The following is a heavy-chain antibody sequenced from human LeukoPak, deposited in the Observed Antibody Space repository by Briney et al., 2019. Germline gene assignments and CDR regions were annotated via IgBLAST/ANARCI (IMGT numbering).Heavy chain of an antibody. V-gene: IGHV4-31*03. D-gene: IGHD3-10*01. CDR3: ARRGFADI. Sequence: SETLSLTCSVSGDSIDSGGYYWSWIRQRPGTGLEWIGYISYSESTYYNPSLRSRLTISLDTSENQFSLKLTSVTAADTAVYYCARRGFADIWGQGTMVTVSS. J-gene: IGHJ3*02. CDR1: GDSIDSGGYY. CDR2: ISYSEST.